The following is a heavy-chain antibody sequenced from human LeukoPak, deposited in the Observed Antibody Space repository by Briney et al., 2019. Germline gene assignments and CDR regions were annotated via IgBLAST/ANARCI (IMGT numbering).Heavy chain of an antibody. Sequence: ASVKVSCKASGYTFTSYGISWVRQAPGQGLEWMGWISAYNGNTNYAQKLQGRVTMTTDTSTSTAYMELRSLRSDDTAVYYCASGPNSSGYNNWFDPWGQGTLVTVSS. D-gene: IGHD3-22*01. CDR1: GYTFTSYG. V-gene: IGHV1-18*01. J-gene: IGHJ5*02. CDR2: ISAYNGNT. CDR3: ASGPNSSGYNNWFDP.